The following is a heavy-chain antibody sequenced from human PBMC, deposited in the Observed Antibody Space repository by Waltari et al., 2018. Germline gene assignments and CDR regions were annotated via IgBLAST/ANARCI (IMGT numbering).Heavy chain of an antibody. CDR2: IIPILVIA. CDR1: GGTFSSYA. V-gene: IGHV1-69*10. CDR3: ARDPGVTPSFPTSY. D-gene: IGHD4-4*01. J-gene: IGHJ4*02. Sequence: QVQLVQSGAEVKKPGSSVKVSCKASGGTFSSYAISWVRQAPGQGLEWMGGIIPILVIANYTQKFQGRVTITADKSTSTAYMELSSLRSEDTAVYYCARDPGVTPSFPTSYWGQGTLVTVSS.